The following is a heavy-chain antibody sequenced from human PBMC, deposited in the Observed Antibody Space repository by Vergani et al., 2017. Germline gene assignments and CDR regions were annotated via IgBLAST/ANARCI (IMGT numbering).Heavy chain of an antibody. D-gene: IGHD3-22*01. V-gene: IGHV5-51*01. CDR2: IYPGDSDT. CDR3: ARRSLPDYGSSGYLTSNFDY. CDR1: GYSFTSYW. J-gene: IGHJ4*02. Sequence: EVQLVQSGAEVKKPGESLKISCKGSGYSFTSYWIGWVRQMPGKGLEWMGIIYPGDSDTRYSPSFQGQVTISADKSISTAYRQWSSLKASDTAMYYCARRSLPDYGSSGYLTSNFDYWGQGTLVTVSS.